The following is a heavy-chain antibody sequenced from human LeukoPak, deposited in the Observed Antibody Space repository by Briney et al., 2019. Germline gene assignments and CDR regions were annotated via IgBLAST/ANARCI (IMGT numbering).Heavy chain of an antibody. CDR2: INHSGST. D-gene: IGHD3-16*01. V-gene: IGHV4-34*01. J-gene: IGHJ4*02. Sequence: PSETLSLTCAVYGGSFSGYYWSWIRQPPGKGLEWIGEINHSGSTNYNPSLKSRVTISVDTSKNQFSLKLSSVTAADTAVYYCARFLRIPWGNSFDYWGQGTLVTVSS. CDR3: ARFLRIPWGNSFDY. CDR1: GGSFSGYY.